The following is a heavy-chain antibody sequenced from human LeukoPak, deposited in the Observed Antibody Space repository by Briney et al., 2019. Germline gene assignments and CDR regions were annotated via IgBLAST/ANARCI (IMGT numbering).Heavy chain of an antibody. CDR1: GFTFSSYA. CDR2: ISYDGSNK. Sequence: GGSLRLSCAASGFTFSSYAMHWVRQAPGKGLEWVAVISYDGSNKYYADSVKGRFTISRDNSKNTLYLQMNSLRAEDTAVYYCARGANERAAGLIVVAVIDYWGQGTLVTVSS. D-gene: IGHD3-22*01. J-gene: IGHJ4*02. V-gene: IGHV3-30-3*01. CDR3: ARGANERAAGLIVVAVIDY.